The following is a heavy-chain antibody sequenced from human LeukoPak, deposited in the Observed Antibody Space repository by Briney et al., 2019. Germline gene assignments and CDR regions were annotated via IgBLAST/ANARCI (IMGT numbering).Heavy chain of an antibody. CDR1: GYTFTGYY. V-gene: IGHV1-2*02. J-gene: IGHJ4*02. CDR3: AGTYYYDSSGYYVFDY. Sequence: ASVKVSCKASGYTFTGYYMHWVRQAPGQGLEWMGWISPNSGGTNYAQKFQGRVTMTRDTSISTAYMELSRLRSDDTAVYYCAGTYYYDSSGYYVFDYWGQGTLVTVSS. CDR2: ISPNSGGT. D-gene: IGHD3-22*01.